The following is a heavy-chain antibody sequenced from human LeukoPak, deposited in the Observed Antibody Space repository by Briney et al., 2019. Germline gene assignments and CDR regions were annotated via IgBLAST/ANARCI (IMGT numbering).Heavy chain of an antibody. V-gene: IGHV1-18*01. J-gene: IGHJ5*01. CDR1: TSR. Sequence: ASVKVSCKATSRISWVRQAPGQGLEWMGWIGSYGGDTYYAQKFQGRVTVTTDTSTSTVYMELRSLRSDDTTVYYCARDLWNFYDDSGYYRDFDSWGQGTLVTVSS. CDR3: ARDLWNFYDDSGYYRDFDS. CDR2: IGSYGGDT. D-gene: IGHD3-22*01.